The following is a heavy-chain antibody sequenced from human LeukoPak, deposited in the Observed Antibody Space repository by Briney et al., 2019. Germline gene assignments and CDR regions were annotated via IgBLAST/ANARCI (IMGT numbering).Heavy chain of an antibody. CDR2: IYTSGST. Sequence: PSETLSLTCTVSGGSISSYNWSWIRQPAGKGLEWIGRIYTSGSTNYNPSLKSRVTMSVDTSKNQFSLKLSSVTAADTAVYYCAREKDDYGDYCFDYWGQGTLVTVSS. CDR1: GGSISSYN. J-gene: IGHJ4*02. V-gene: IGHV4-4*07. D-gene: IGHD4-17*01. CDR3: AREKDDYGDYCFDY.